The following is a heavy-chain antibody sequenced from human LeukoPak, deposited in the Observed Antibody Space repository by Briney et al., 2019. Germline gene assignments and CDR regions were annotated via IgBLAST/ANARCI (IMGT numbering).Heavy chain of an antibody. V-gene: IGHV1-18*01. CDR3: ARGYPSKPQQWLVPDHGMDV. CDR1: GYTVTSYG. J-gene: IGHJ6*02. Sequence: ASVKVSCKASGYTVTSYGSSWVRQSPGQRLEWRGWISAYNGNTNYAHKLQGRVTMTTDTSTSTDYIELRSLRSDDTAVYYCARGYPSKPQQWLVPDHGMDVWGQGTTVTVSS. D-gene: IGHD6-19*01. CDR2: ISAYNGNT.